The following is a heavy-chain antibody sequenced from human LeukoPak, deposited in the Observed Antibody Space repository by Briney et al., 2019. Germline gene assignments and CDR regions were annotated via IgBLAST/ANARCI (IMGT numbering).Heavy chain of an antibody. CDR1: GYTFTSYG. V-gene: IGHV1-18*01. J-gene: IGHJ4*02. CDR2: ISAYSGNT. CDR3: ASGDYYDSSGYYPFDY. Sequence: ASVKVSCKASGYTFTSYGISWVRQAPGQGLEWMGWISAYSGNTNYAQKLQGRVTMTTDTSTSTAYMELRSLRSDDTAVYYCASGDYYDSSGYYPFDYWGQGTLVTVSS. D-gene: IGHD3-22*01.